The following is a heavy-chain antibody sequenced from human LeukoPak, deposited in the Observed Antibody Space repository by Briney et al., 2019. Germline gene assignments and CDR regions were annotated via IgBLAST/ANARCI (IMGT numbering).Heavy chain of an antibody. CDR3: ARQARLAAAGSFSWFDP. V-gene: IGHV5-51*01. D-gene: IGHD6-13*01. J-gene: IGHJ5*02. CDR2: IYPGDSDT. Sequence: GESLKISCKGSGYSFTSYWIGWVRPMPGKGLGWMGIIYPGDSDTRYSPSFQGQVTISADKSISTAYLQWSSLKASDTAMYYCARQARLAAAGSFSWFDPWGQGTLVTVSS. CDR1: GYSFTSYW.